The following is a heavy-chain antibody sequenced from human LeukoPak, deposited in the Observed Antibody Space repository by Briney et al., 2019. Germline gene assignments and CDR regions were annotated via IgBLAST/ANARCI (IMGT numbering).Heavy chain of an antibody. CDR2: INHSGST. J-gene: IGHJ4*02. V-gene: IGHV4-34*01. CDR3: ARPTMVRGVIDY. CDR1: GGSFSGYY. Sequence: PSETLSLTCAVYGGSFSGYYWSWIRQPPGKGLEWIGEINHSGSTNYNPSLKSRVTISVDTSKNQFSLKLSSVTAADTAVYYCARPTMVRGVIDYWGQGTLVTVSS. D-gene: IGHD3-10*01.